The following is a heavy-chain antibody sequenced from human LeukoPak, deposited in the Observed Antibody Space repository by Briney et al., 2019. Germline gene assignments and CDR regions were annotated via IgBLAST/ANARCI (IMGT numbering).Heavy chain of an antibody. D-gene: IGHD4-17*01. Sequence: GASVKVSCKASGYTFTSYGISWVRQAPGQGLEWMGWISAYNGNTNYAQKLQGRVTVTTDTSTSTAYMELRSLRSDDTAVYYCARASSIGYGDYGHYYYMDVWGKGTTVTVSS. CDR1: GYTFTSYG. CDR3: ARASSIGYGDYGHYYYMDV. V-gene: IGHV1-18*01. CDR2: ISAYNGNT. J-gene: IGHJ6*03.